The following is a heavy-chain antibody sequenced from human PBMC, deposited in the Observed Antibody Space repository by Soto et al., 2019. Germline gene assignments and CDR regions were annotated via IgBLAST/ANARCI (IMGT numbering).Heavy chain of an antibody. CDR3: VKQPRPGIAVAGTTYYGMDV. V-gene: IGHV3-64D*08. CDR1: GFTFSSYA. J-gene: IGHJ6*02. CDR2: ISSNGGST. Sequence: GVLRLSCSASGFTFSSYAMHWVRQAPGKGLEYVSAISSNGGSTYYAGSVKGRLTISRDNSKNTLYLQMSSLRAEDTAVYYCVKQPRPGIAVAGTTYYGMDVWGQGTTVTVSS. D-gene: IGHD6-19*01.